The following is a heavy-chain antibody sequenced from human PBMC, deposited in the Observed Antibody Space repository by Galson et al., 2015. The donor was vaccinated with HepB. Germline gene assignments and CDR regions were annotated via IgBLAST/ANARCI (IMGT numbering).Heavy chain of an antibody. CDR3: ASRHIRTSHFTSDY. D-gene: IGHD2-2*01. V-gene: IGHV5-10-1*01. J-gene: IGHJ4*02. Sequence: QSGAEVKKPGESLKISRKGSGYSFTSYWISWVRQMPGKGLEWMGRIDPSDSYTNYTQSFQGHVTITADKSISTAYLQWSSLKAADTAMYYCASRHIRTSHFTSDYWGQGTLVTVSS. CDR1: GYSFTSYW. CDR2: IDPSDSYT.